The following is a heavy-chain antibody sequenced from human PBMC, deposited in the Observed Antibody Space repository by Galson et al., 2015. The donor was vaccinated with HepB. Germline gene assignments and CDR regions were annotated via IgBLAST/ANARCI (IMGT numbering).Heavy chain of an antibody. J-gene: IGHJ3*02. Sequence: SLRLSCAASGFAFSDYYMSWIRQAPGKGLEWVSYISSSSSYTNYADSVKGRFTISRDNAKNSLYLQMNSLRAEDTAVYYCAKDGAGNAFDIWGQGTMVTVSS. D-gene: IGHD1-1*01. CDR2: ISSSSSYT. CDR1: GFAFSDYY. V-gene: IGHV3-11*05. CDR3: AKDGAGNAFDI.